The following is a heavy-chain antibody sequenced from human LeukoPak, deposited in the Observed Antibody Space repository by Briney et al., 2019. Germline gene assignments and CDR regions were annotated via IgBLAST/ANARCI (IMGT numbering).Heavy chain of an antibody. D-gene: IGHD3-22*01. V-gene: IGHV4-34*01. CDR2: INHSGST. Sequence: PSETLSLTCAVYGGSFSGYYWSWIRQPPGKGLEWIGEINHSGSTNYNPSLKSRVTISVDTSKNQFSLKLSSVTAADTAVYYCARGRSHESSGYYYDEFDYWGQGALVTVSS. CDR3: ARGRSHESSGYYYDEFDY. CDR1: GGSFSGYY. J-gene: IGHJ4*02.